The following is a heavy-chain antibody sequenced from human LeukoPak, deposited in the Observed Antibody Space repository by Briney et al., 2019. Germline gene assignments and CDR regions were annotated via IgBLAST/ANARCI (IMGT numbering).Heavy chain of an antibody. D-gene: IGHD5-12*01. J-gene: IGHJ4*02. CDR1: GASISSGSNY. V-gene: IGHV4-39*07. CDR3: ASFPGYDDPPSPPPGY. CDR2: IYSSGST. Sequence: PSETLSLTCSVSGASISSGSNYWGWIRQPPGKTLEWIGSIYSSGSTYYNPSLKSRVTISVDTSKNQFSLKLSSVTAADTAVYYCASFPGYDDPPSPPPGYWGQGTLVTVSS.